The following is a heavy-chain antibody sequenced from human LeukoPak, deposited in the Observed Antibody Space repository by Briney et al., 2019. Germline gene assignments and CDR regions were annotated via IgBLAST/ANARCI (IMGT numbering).Heavy chain of an antibody. CDR2: IYYSGST. V-gene: IGHV4-59*01. CDR3: ARILEGAFDI. J-gene: IGHJ3*02. CDR1: GGSISSYY. Sequence: PSETLSLTCTVSGGSISSYYWSWIRQPPGKGLEWIGYIYYSGSTNYNPSLKSRVTISVDASKNQFSLKLSSVTAADTAVYYCARILEGAFDIWGQGTMVTVSS. D-gene: IGHD3-3*01.